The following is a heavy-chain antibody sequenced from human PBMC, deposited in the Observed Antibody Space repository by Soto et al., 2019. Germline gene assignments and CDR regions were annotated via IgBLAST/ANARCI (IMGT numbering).Heavy chain of an antibody. CDR3: ARGDKIQSYYYYYYMDV. CDR2: TRNKANSYTT. Sequence: EVQLVESGGGLVQPGGSLRLSCAASGFTFSDHYMDWVRQAPGKGLEWVGRTRNKANSYTTEYAASVKGRFTISRDDSKNSLYQQMNSLKTEDTAVYYCARGDKIQSYYYYYYMDVWGKGTTVTVSS. CDR1: GFTFSDHY. V-gene: IGHV3-72*01. D-gene: IGHD5-18*01. J-gene: IGHJ6*03.